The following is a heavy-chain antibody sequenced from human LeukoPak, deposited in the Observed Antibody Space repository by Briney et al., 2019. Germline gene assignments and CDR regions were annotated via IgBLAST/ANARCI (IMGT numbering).Heavy chain of an antibody. J-gene: IGHJ4*02. CDR2: IYTSGST. CDR1: GGSISSGSYY. V-gene: IGHV4-61*02. Sequence: SETLSLTCTVSGGSISSGSYYWSWIRQPAGKGLEWIGRIYTSGSTNYNPSLKSRVTMSVDTSKNQFSLKLSSVTAADTAVYYCAGNTGYSSSWYVVDYWGQGTLVTVSS. D-gene: IGHD6-13*01. CDR3: AGNTGYSSSWYVVDY.